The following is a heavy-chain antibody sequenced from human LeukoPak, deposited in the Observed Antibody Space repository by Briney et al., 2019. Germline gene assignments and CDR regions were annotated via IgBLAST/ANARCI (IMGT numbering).Heavy chain of an antibody. CDR3: AKDLLDIVVVIAINDAFDI. Sequence: GGSLRLSCAASGFTFSSYAMSWVRQAPGKGLEWVSAISGSGGSTYYADSVKGRFTISGDNSKNTLYLQMNSLRAEDTAVYYCAKDLLDIVVVIAINDAFDIWGQGTMVTVSS. CDR2: ISGSGGST. J-gene: IGHJ3*02. CDR1: GFTFSSYA. D-gene: IGHD2-21*01. V-gene: IGHV3-23*01.